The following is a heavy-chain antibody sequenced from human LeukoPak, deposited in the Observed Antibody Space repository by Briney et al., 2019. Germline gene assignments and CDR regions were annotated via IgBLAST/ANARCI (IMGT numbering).Heavy chain of an antibody. Sequence: SETLSLTCAVYGGSFSGYYWSWIRQPPGKGLEWIGEINHSGSTDYNPSLKSRVTVSVDTSKNQFSLKLSSVTAADTAVYYCARGELAAQWGQGTLVTVSS. V-gene: IGHV4-34*01. CDR1: GGSFSGYY. D-gene: IGHD6-6*01. CDR3: ARGELAAQ. J-gene: IGHJ4*02. CDR2: INHSGST.